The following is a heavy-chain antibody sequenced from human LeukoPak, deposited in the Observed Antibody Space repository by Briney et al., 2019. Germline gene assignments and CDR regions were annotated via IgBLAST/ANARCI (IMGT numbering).Heavy chain of an antibody. Sequence: SETLSLTCAVSGVSISGSYHYWAWIRQPPGRGLEWLANVYYSGNTYFNPSLKNRVTMPVHTSKNHFSLRLTSVTAADTAVYFCARHMENNEGRWSHGYFESCGRGTLVTVSS. CDR2: VYYSGNT. CDR3: ARHMENNEGRWSHGYFES. J-gene: IGHJ4*02. CDR1: GVSISGSYHY. V-gene: IGHV4-39*01. D-gene: IGHD2/OR15-2a*01.